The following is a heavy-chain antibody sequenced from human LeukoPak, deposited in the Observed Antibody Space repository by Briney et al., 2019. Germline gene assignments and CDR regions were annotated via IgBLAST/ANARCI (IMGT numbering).Heavy chain of an antibody. Sequence: GGSLRLSCAASEFTFTSYAMSWVRQAPGMGLEWVSAISGGGGSTYYADSVKGRFTISRDNSKNTLFLQMNSLRAEDTAVYYCARYCSSTSCFGRYFDYWGQGTLVTVSS. CDR3: ARYCSSTSCFGRYFDY. D-gene: IGHD2-2*01. CDR1: EFTFTSYA. CDR2: ISGGGGST. V-gene: IGHV3-23*01. J-gene: IGHJ4*02.